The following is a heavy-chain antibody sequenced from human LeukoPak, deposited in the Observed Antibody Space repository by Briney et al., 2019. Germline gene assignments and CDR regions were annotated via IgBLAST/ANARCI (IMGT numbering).Heavy chain of an antibody. CDR2: IIPIFGTA. CDR3: ARGQVGATRYYYYYGMDV. V-gene: IGHV1-69*13. CDR1: GGTFSSYA. Sequence: ASVKVSCKASGGTFSSYAISWVRQAPGQGREWMGGIIPIFGTANYAQKFQGRVTITADESTSTAYMELSSLRSEDTAVYYCARGQVGATRYYYYYGMDVWGQGTTVTVSS. D-gene: IGHD1-26*01. J-gene: IGHJ6*02.